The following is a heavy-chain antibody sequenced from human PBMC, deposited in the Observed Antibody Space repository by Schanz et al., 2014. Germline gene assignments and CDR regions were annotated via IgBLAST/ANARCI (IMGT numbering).Heavy chain of an antibody. D-gene: IGHD3-10*01. CDR3: ARDRDELDALDI. Sequence: EVELVESGGGLVQPGGSLRLSCAASGFTFSNYWMSWVRQAPGKGLEWVATVRGETYYVDSVKGRFTISRDDAKNSLNLQMNSLRVEDTALYYCARDRDELDALDIWGQGTMVTVSS. J-gene: IGHJ3*02. CDR2: VRGET. V-gene: IGHV3-7*01. CDR1: GFTFSNYW.